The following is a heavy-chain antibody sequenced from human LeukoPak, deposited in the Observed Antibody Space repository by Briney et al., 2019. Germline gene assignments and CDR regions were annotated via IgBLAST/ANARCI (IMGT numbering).Heavy chain of an antibody. CDR1: GGSISGGDYY. V-gene: IGHV4-30-4*01. CDR2: IYYSGST. D-gene: IGHD3-9*01. J-gene: IGHJ4*02. Sequence: SETLSLTCTVSGGSISGGDYYWSWIRQPPGKGLEWIGYIYYSGSTYYNPSLKSRVTISVDTSKNQFSLKLRSVTAADTAVYYCASLHGVGNYDILTGSTGYYFDYWGQGTLVTVSS. CDR3: ASLHGVGNYDILTGSTGYYFDY.